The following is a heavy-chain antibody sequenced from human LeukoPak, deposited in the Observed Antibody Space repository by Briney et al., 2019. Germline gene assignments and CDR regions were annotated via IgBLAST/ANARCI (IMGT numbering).Heavy chain of an antibody. D-gene: IGHD3-22*01. CDR2: ISSSSSST. V-gene: IGHV3-11*05. Sequence: GGPRRLSCAASGFTFSDYYRSWIRQAPGKGLEGVSYISSSSSSTNYADSVKGRFTISRDNAKNSLYLQMDSLRAEDTAEYYCARDALSFYYDSSGYYPDAFDIWGQGTMVTVSS. CDR3: ARDALSFYYDSSGYYPDAFDI. CDR1: GFTFSDYY. J-gene: IGHJ3*02.